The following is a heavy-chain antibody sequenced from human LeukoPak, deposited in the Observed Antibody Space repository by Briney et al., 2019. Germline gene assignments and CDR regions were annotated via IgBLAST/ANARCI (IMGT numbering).Heavy chain of an antibody. CDR1: GFTFSSHW. J-gene: IGHJ4*02. V-gene: IGHV3-21*01. D-gene: IGHD3/OR15-3a*01. CDR2: ISGSSYYI. CDR3: AREGKDWALGY. Sequence: GGSLRLSCAASGFTFSSHWMHWVRQAPGKGLEWVSSISGSSYYIYYADSVKGRFTISRDNAKNSLYLQMNSLRAEDTAVYYCAREGKDWALGYWGQGTLVTVSS.